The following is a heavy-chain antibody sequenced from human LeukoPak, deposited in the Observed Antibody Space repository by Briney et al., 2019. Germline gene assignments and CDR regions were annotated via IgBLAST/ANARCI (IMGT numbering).Heavy chain of an antibody. J-gene: IGHJ4*02. Sequence: ASVKVSCKASGYTFTSYGISWVRQAPGQGLEWMGWISAYNGNTNYALKFQGRVTMTRDTSVSTVYMEVSSLTSDDTAVYYCARKKGDYWGQGTLVTVSS. CDR1: GYTFTSYG. CDR3: ARKKGDY. V-gene: IGHV1-18*01. CDR2: ISAYNGNT.